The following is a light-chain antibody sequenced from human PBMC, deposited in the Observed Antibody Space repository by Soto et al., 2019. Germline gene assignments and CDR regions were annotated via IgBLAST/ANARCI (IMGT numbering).Light chain of an antibody. CDR3: QQYGGSPWT. V-gene: IGKV3-20*01. CDR2: DAS. J-gene: IGKJ1*01. Sequence: EIVLTQSPGTLSLSPGEGATLSCRASQSVSNNYLAWYQQIPGQAPRLLIYDASNRATGIPDRFSGSGSGTDFTLTISRLEPEDFAVYYCQQYGGSPWTFGQGTKVEIK. CDR1: QSVSNNY.